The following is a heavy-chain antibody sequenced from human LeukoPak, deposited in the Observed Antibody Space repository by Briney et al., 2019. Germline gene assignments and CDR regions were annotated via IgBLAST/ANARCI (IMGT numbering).Heavy chain of an antibody. D-gene: IGHD6-19*01. CDR1: GFTFSSYG. V-gene: IGHV3-33*01. CDR2: IWYDGSNK. Sequence: GGPLRLSCAVSGFTFSSYGMPWVRQAPGKGLEWVAVIWYDGSNKYYADSVRGLFTISRDTSKHTLYLQMNSLRAEDTAVYYCARDRRIAVAAVEYFQHWGQGTLVTVSS. J-gene: IGHJ1*01. CDR3: ARDRRIAVAAVEYFQH.